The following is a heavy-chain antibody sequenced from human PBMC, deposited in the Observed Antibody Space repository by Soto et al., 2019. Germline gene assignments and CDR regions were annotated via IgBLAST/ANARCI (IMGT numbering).Heavy chain of an antibody. Sequence: GGSLRLSCAASGFTFSSFWMSWVRQAPGKGLEWMANIKQDGSEKYYVDSMKGRFTISRDNAKNSLYLQMNSLRADDTAVYYCAKDKAAYCSGGSCWTYFDYWGQGTLVTVSS. CDR3: AKDKAAYCSGGSCWTYFDY. D-gene: IGHD2-15*01. V-gene: IGHV3-7*01. CDR1: GFTFSSFW. J-gene: IGHJ4*02. CDR2: IKQDGSEK.